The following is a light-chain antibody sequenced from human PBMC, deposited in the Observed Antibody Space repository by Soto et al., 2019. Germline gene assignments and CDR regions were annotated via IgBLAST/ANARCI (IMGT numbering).Light chain of an antibody. J-gene: IGKJ1*01. CDR1: QSVLYSSNNKNY. Sequence: DIVMTQSPDSLAVSLGERATINCKSSQSVLYSSNNKNYLAWYQQRPGQPPKLLIYWASTRESGVPDRFSGSGSGTDFTLTITSLQAEDVAVYYGQHYYSYWTFGQGTKVEIK. CDR2: WAS. CDR3: QHYYSYWT. V-gene: IGKV4-1*01.